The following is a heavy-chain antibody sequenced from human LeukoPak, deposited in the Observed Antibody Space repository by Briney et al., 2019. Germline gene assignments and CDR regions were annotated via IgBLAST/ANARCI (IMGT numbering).Heavy chain of an antibody. Sequence: PSETLSLTCTVSGGSISSSSYYWGWIRQPPGKGLEWIGSIYYSGSTYYNPSLKSRVTISVDTSKNQFSLKLSSVTAADTAVYYCARARDGYNNPWDYWGQGTLVTVSS. J-gene: IGHJ4*02. CDR2: IYYSGST. CDR1: GGSISSSSYY. CDR3: ARARDGYNNPWDY. V-gene: IGHV4-39*01. D-gene: IGHD5-24*01.